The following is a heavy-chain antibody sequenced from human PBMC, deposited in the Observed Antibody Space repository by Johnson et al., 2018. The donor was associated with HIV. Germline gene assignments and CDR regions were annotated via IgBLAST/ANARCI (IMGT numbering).Heavy chain of an antibody. CDR2: IYSGGST. CDR1: GFTVSSNY. D-gene: IGHD6-19*01. CDR3: ARAIDQGYSSGWSSDVYDI. Sequence: MQLVESGGGLVQPGGSLRLSCAASGFTVSSNYMSWVRQAPGKGLEWVLVIYSGGSTYYADSVKGRFTISRDNSKNTLYLQMNSLRVEDTAVYYCARAIDQGYSSGWSSDVYDIWGQGTMVTVSA. V-gene: IGHV3-66*01. J-gene: IGHJ3*02.